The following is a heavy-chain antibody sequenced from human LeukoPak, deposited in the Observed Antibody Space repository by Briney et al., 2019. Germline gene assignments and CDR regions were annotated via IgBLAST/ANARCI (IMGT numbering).Heavy chain of an antibody. Sequence: ASVKVSCKASGYTFTSYNLIWVRQAPGQGLEWMGWISAYNGNTNYAQKLQGRVTMTRDTSTSTAYMELSSLRFDDTAVYYCARGAVAPNWFDPWGQGTLVTVSS. CDR2: ISAYNGNT. CDR1: GYTFTSYN. D-gene: IGHD4-23*01. CDR3: ARGAVAPNWFDP. J-gene: IGHJ5*02. V-gene: IGHV1-18*04.